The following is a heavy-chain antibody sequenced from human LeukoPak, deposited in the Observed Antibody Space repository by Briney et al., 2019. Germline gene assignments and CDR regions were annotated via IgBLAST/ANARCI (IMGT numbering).Heavy chain of an antibody. Sequence: PGGSLRLSCAASGFTFSTYSMNWVRQAPGKGLEWISFIRHDSSDIYYADSVRGRFTISRDDARNSLFLQMNGLRADDTAVYYCTRENYVPDSWGQGTLVTVSS. CDR3: TRENYVPDS. J-gene: IGHJ5*02. V-gene: IGHV3-21*04. CDR1: GFTFSTYS. D-gene: IGHD3-10*02. CDR2: IRHDSSDI.